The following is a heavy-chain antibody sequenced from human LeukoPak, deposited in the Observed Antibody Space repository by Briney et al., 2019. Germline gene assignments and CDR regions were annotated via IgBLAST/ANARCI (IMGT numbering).Heavy chain of an antibody. Sequence: PSETLSLTCTVSGGSISSYYWSWIRQPPGKGLEWIGYIYYSGSTNYNPSLKSRVTISVDTSKNQFSLKLSSVTAADTAVYYCARRYRGPIDYWGQGTLVTVSS. V-gene: IGHV4-59*08. CDR1: GGSISSYY. CDR3: ARRYRGPIDY. D-gene: IGHD3-10*01. J-gene: IGHJ4*02. CDR2: IYYSGST.